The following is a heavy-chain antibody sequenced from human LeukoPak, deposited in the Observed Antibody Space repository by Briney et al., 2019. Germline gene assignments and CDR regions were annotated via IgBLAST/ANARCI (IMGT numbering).Heavy chain of an antibody. Sequence: PGGSLRLSCAASGFTFSIYNMNWVRQAPGKGLEWVSYISSSSSTIYYADSVKGRFTISRDNAKNSLYLQMNSQRAEDTAVYYCARVRYDSSYDAFDIWGQGTMVTVSS. CDR1: GFTFSIYN. J-gene: IGHJ3*02. D-gene: IGHD3-22*01. V-gene: IGHV3-48*01. CDR2: ISSSSSTI. CDR3: ARVRYDSSYDAFDI.